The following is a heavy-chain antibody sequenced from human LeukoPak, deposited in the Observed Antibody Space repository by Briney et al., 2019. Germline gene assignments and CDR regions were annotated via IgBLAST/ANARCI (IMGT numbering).Heavy chain of an antibody. CDR2: IYAGGETT. CDR1: GFTVSTKY. J-gene: IGHJ4*02. CDR3: ASPDGDYFSPFEY. D-gene: IGHD4-17*01. V-gene: IGHV3-66*02. Sequence: GGSLRLSCAASGFTVSTKYMSWVRQAPGKGLEWVSVIYAGGETTYYADSVKGRFTISRDSSKNTLYLQMNSLRAEDTAVYYCASPDGDYFSPFEYWGQGTLVTVSS.